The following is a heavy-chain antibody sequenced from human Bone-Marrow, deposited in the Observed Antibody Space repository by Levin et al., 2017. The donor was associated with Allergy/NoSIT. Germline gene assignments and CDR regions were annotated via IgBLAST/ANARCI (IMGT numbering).Heavy chain of an antibody. CDR1: GGSISGYY. CDR3: ACSVAGEFDY. V-gene: IGHV4-59*01. CDR2: IFYSGST. J-gene: IGHJ4*02. D-gene: IGHD3-10*01. Sequence: SETLSLTCTASGGSISGYYWSWVRQLPGKGLEWVGHIFYSGSTNYNPSLKSRVTTSINTSKNHFSLDLTSVTAAGTAFYYCACSVAGEFDYWGQGTLVTVSS.